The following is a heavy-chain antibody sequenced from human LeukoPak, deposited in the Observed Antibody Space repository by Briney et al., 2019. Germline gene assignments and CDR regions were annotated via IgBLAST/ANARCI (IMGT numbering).Heavy chain of an antibody. CDR1: GFTFSSYS. CDR2: ISSSSSYI. Sequence: GGSLRLSCAASGFTFSSYSMNWVRQAPGKGLEWVSSISSSSSYIYYADSVKGRFTISRDNSKNTLYLQMNSLRAEDTAVYYCARKYDLTGHFDYWGQGTLVTVSS. CDR3: ARKYDLTGHFDY. J-gene: IGHJ4*02. D-gene: IGHD3-9*01. V-gene: IGHV3-21*01.